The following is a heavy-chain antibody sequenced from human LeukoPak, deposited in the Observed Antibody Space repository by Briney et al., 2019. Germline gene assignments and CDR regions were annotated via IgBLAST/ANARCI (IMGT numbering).Heavy chain of an antibody. V-gene: IGHV3-48*02. J-gene: IGHJ4*02. CDR3: ARDRGYCNGDNCYRFFDS. Sequence: GGSLRLSCAASGFTFNIYSMNWVRQAPGRGLEWVSYIGHAGRILYYADSVKGRFTISRDNAKNSLSLQMDSLRDEDTAVYYCARDRGYCNGDNCYRFFDSWGQGTLVTVSS. CDR1: GFTFNIYS. D-gene: IGHD2/OR15-2a*01. CDR2: IGHAGRIL.